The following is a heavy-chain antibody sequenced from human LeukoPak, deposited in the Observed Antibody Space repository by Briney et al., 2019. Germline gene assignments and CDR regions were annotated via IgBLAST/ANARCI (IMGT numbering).Heavy chain of an antibody. V-gene: IGHV4-4*07. CDR1: GGSISNYY. Sequence: PSETLSLTCTVSGGSISNYYWSWVRQPAGKGLEWIGRIYSSGTTIYNPSLKSRVTMSVDTSKNQFSLKLSSVTAADTAVYYCASGSSGYDPWGQGTLVTVSS. D-gene: IGHD5-12*01. CDR2: IYSSGTT. J-gene: IGHJ5*02. CDR3: ASGSSGYDP.